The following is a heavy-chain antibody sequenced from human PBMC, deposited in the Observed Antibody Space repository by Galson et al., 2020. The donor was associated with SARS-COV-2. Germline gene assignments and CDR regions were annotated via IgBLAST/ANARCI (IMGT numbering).Heavy chain of an antibody. CDR3: AGGTGGWIGYCGGGSCWTTLGV. Sequence: SQTLSLTCAISGDSVSSTSAAWNWIRQSPSRGLEWLGRTYYRSKWYHDYAMSLKSRITINPDMPQNQCSLQLDSVSPEDTATCYCAGGTGGWIGYCGGGSCWTTLGVWGQGITGPVSS. CDR1: GDSVSSTSAA. CDR2: TYYRSKWYH. J-gene: IGHJ6*02. D-gene: IGHD2-15*01. V-gene: IGHV6-1*01.